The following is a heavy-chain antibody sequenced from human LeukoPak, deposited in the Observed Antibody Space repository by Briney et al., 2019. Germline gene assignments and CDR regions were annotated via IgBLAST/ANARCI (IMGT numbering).Heavy chain of an antibody. CDR2: ISNDGSNK. V-gene: IGHV3-30*18. CDR1: GFTFSSYG. Sequence: GGSLRLSCAASGFTFSSYGMHWVRQAPGKGLEWVAVISNDGSNKYYADSVEGRFTISRDNSKNTLYLQMNSLRAEDTAVYYCAKDTGRGGQWLEIDYWGQGTLVTVSS. D-gene: IGHD6-19*01. CDR3: AKDTGRGGQWLEIDY. J-gene: IGHJ4*02.